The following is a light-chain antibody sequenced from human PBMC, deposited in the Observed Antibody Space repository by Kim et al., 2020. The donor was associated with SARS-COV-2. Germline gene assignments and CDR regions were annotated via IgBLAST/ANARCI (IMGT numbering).Light chain of an antibody. V-gene: IGKV3-20*01. CDR2: GAS. CDR1: QSVSSSY. CDR3: QQYGSSPWT. Sequence: ELVLTQSPGTLSLSPGERATLSCRASQSVSSSYLAWYQQKPGQAPRLLIYGASSMATGIPDRFSGSGSGTDFTLTISRLEPEDFAVYYCQQYGSSPWTFGQGTKVDIK. J-gene: IGKJ1*01.